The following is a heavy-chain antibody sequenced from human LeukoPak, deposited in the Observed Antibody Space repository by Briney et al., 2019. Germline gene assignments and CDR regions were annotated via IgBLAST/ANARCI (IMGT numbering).Heavy chain of an antibody. Sequence: GGSLRLSCAASGFTFTSSGMSWVRQAPGMGLEWVSAISGSGGSTYYADSVKGRFTISRDNSKNTLYLQMSGLRADDTAVYYCAKDGTPGDYWGQGTRVTVSS. CDR3: AKDGTPGDY. V-gene: IGHV3-23*01. CDR2: ISGSGGST. D-gene: IGHD2-15*01. CDR1: GFTFTSSG. J-gene: IGHJ4*02.